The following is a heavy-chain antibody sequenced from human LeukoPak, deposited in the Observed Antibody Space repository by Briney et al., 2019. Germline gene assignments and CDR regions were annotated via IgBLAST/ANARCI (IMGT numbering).Heavy chain of an antibody. CDR1: GFTFSNYA. V-gene: IGHV3-23*01. CDR2: ISSSGGST. Sequence: GGSLRLSCAASGFTFSNYAMSWVRQAPGKGLEWVSGISSSGGSTYSAGSVKGRFTISRDNAKNSLYLQMNSLRAEDTAVYYCARVLGYSGYDLVDHWGQGTLVTVSS. J-gene: IGHJ4*02. CDR3: ARVLGYSGYDLVDH. D-gene: IGHD5-12*01.